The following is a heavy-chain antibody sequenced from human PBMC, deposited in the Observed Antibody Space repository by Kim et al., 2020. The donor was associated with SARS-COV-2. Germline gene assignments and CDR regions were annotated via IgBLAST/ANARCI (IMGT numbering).Heavy chain of an antibody. CDR1: GGSFSGYY. CDR2: IERRGST. Sequence: SETLSLTCAVYGGSFSGYYWTWIRQPPGKGLEWIGEIERRGSTNYNSSLKSRVTISVDTSKNQFSLKLSSVTAADTAVYYCVRGHGSGSYYNGYWGQGTLGAVSS. J-gene: IGHJ4*02. D-gene: IGHD3-10*01. V-gene: IGHV4-34*01. CDR3: VRGHGSGSYYNGY.